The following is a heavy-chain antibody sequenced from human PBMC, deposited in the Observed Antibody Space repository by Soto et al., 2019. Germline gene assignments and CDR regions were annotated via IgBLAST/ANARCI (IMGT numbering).Heavy chain of an antibody. Sequence: EASVKVSCKGSGNTFTYAYLHWVRQAPGQALERMGWITPFNGNTKYAQKFQDRVTFTGDTSLNTAYMELSSLRSDDTAVFYCASGRYDASGYLDDWGQGPLVTVS. CDR1: GNTFTYAY. CDR2: ITPFNGNT. D-gene: IGHD3-22*01. CDR3: ASGRYDASGYLDD. J-gene: IGHJ4*02. V-gene: IGHV1-45*02.